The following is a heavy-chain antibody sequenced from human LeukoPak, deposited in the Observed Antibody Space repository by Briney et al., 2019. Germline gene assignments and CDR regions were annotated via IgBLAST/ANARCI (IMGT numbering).Heavy chain of an antibody. CDR2: ISAYNGNT. V-gene: IGHV1-18*01. CDR3: ARSYDSSGNDAFDI. CDR1: GYTFTSYG. D-gene: IGHD3-22*01. Sequence: ASVNVSCKASGYTFTSYGISWVRQAPGQGLEWMGWISAYNGNTNYAQKLQGRVTMTTDTSTSTAYMELRSLRSDDTAVYYCARSYDSSGNDAFDIWGQGTMVTVSS. J-gene: IGHJ3*02.